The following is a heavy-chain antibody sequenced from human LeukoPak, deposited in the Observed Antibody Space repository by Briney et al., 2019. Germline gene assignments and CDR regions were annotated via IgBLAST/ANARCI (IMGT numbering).Heavy chain of an antibody. CDR2: IIPVFGTA. CDR3: ARDRVVGLGIDNAFDI. J-gene: IGHJ3*02. CDR1: GGTFSSYA. D-gene: IGHD2-15*01. V-gene: IGHV1-69*13. Sequence: ASVKVSCKASGGTFSSYAISWVRQAPGQGLEWMGGIIPVFGTANYAQKFQGRVTITADESTSTAYMELSSLRSEDTAVYYCARDRVVGLGIDNAFDIWGHGTKVTVSS.